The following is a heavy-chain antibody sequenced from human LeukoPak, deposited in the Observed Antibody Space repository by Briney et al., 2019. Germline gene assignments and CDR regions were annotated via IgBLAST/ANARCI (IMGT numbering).Heavy chain of an antibody. D-gene: IGHD5-18*01. J-gene: IGHJ5*02. Sequence: ASVKVSCKASGGTFSSYAISWVRQAPGRGLEWMGGIIPIFGTANYAQKFQGRVTITADESTSTAYMELSSLRSEDTAVYYCATSGGKDSYGTTKKTNWFDPWGQGTLVTVSS. CDR2: IIPIFGTA. V-gene: IGHV1-69*13. CDR3: ATSGGKDSYGTTKKTNWFDP. CDR1: GGTFSSYA.